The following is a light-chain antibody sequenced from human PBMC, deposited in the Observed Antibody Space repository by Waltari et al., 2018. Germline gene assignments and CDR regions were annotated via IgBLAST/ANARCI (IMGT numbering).Light chain of an antibody. CDR1: QSISSW. CDR2: KAS. Sequence: DIQMTQSPSTLSASVGDRVTITCRAIQSISSWLAWYQQKPGKAPKLLIYKASSLESGVPARFSGSGSGTEFTVTISSLQPDEFATYYCQQYSSYPWTFGQGTKVEIK. CDR3: QQYSSYPWT. J-gene: IGKJ1*01. V-gene: IGKV1-5*03.